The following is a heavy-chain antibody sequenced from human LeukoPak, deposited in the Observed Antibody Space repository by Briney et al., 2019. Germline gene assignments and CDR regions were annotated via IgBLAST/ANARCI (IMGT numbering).Heavy chain of an antibody. J-gene: IGHJ1*01. V-gene: IGHV4-38-2*02. CDR1: GRSISLGYY. CDR3: ARESIKQWLI. CDR2: VFHDGGT. Sequence: PSETLSLTCTVSGRSISLGYYWGWIRQPPGKGLEGIGSVFHDGGTHYNPSLHRRVSISVDTSKNEFSLKLSTVSAADTARYYCARESIKQWLIWGQGTLVTASS. D-gene: IGHD6-19*01.